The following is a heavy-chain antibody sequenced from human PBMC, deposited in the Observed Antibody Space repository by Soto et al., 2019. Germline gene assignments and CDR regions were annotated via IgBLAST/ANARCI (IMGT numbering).Heavy chain of an antibody. J-gene: IGHJ5*02. CDR2: IYWDDDK. Sequence: SGPTLVNPTQTLTLTCTFSGFSLSTSGVGVGWIRQPPGKALEWLALIYWDDDKRYSPSLKSRLTITKDTSKNQVVLTMTNMDPVDTATYYCAHRQTEVVVAATLSHRFDPWGQGTLVTVSS. D-gene: IGHD2-15*01. CDR3: AHRQTEVVVAATLSHRFDP. V-gene: IGHV2-5*02. CDR1: GFSLSTSGVG.